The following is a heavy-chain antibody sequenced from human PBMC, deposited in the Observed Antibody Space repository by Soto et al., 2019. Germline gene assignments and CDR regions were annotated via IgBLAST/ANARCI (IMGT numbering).Heavy chain of an antibody. CDR1: RFTFRTYI. J-gene: IGHJ5*02. CDR3: ARDSTSYNWFDP. V-gene: IGHV3-48*01. D-gene: IGHD2-2*01. CDR2: ITSSSSTI. Sequence: PARSLRLSCAPSRFTFRTYIMNCVRQAPGMRLEWVSYITSSSSTIYYADSVKGRFTISRDNAKNSLYLQMNSLRAEDTAVHYCARDSTSYNWFDPWGQGTLVTVSS.